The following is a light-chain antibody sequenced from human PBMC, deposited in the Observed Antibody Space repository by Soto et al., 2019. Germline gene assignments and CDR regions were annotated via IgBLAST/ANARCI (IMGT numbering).Light chain of an antibody. J-gene: IGLJ2*01. V-gene: IGLV2-8*01. CDR3: SSYAGSNNFRV. Sequence: QSALTQPPSASGSPGQSVTISCTGTSSDVGDNKYVSWYQQQPGKAPKVIIYEISERPSGVPDRFSGSKSGNTASLTVSGLRAGDEADYYCSSYAGSNNFRVFGGGTKLTVL. CDR2: EIS. CDR1: SSDVGDNKY.